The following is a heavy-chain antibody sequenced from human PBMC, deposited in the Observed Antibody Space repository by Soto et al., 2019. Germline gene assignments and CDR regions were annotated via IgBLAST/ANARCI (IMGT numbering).Heavy chain of an antibody. J-gene: IGHJ5*02. CDR3: ARRRITSNWFDP. Sequence: HGESLKISCKGSGYSFTSYWISWVRQMPGKGLQWMGRIYPSDSDTKYSPSFQGHVTISADKSISTAYLQWSSLKASDTAMYYCARRRITSNWFDPWGQGTLVTVSS. CDR2: IYPSDSDT. CDR1: GYSFTSYW. D-gene: IGHD3-16*01. V-gene: IGHV5-51*01.